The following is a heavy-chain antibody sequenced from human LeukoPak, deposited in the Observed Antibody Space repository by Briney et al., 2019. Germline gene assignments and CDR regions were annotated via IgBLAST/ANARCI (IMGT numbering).Heavy chain of an antibody. V-gene: IGHV4-39*01. CDR2: IYYSGST. D-gene: IGHD3-10*01. Sequence: ASETLSLTCTVSGGSISSSSYYWGWIRQPPGKGLEWIGSIYYSGSTYYNPSLKSRVTISVDTSKNQFSLKLSSVTAADTAVYHCARLGITTDYWGQGTLVTVSS. J-gene: IGHJ4*02. CDR3: ARLGITTDY. CDR1: GGSISSSSYY.